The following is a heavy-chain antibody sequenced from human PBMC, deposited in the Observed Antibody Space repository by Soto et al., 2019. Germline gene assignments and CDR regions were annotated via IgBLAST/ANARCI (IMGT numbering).Heavy chain of an antibody. D-gene: IGHD3-3*01. CDR2: ISSSSSYI. CDR3: AREGAYYDFWSGLPGFDY. V-gene: IGHV3-21*01. CDR1: GFTFSSYS. Sequence: EVQLVESGGGLVQPGGSLRLSCAASGFTFSSYSMNWVRQAPGKGLEWVSSISSSSSYIYYADSVKGRFTISRDNAKNSLYLQMNSLRAEDTAVYYCAREGAYYDFWSGLPGFDYWGQGTLVTVSS. J-gene: IGHJ4*02.